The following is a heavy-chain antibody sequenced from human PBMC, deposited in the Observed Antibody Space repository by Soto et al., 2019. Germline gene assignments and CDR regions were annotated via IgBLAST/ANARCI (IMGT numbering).Heavy chain of an antibody. Sequence: QITLKESGPTLVKPTQTLTLTCTFSGFSLSTSGVGVGWIRQPPGKALDWLPLIYWDDDKRYSPSLKSRLTITKDTSKNQVVLTMTNMDPVETATYYSAHASNDYIWGSYRFGWFDPWGQGNLVTVSS. CDR3: AHASNDYIWGSYRFGWFDP. V-gene: IGHV2-5*02. CDR2: IYWDDDK. CDR1: GFSLSTSGVG. J-gene: IGHJ5*02. D-gene: IGHD3-16*02.